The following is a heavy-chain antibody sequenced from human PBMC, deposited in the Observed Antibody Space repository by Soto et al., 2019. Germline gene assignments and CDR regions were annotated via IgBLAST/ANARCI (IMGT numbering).Heavy chain of an antibody. CDR3: AKTNSFGRYYFDY. J-gene: IGHJ4*02. D-gene: IGHD7-27*01. V-gene: IGHV1-69*13. CDR1: GGTFSSYA. Sequence: SVKVSCKASGGTFSSYAISWVRQSPGQGLEWMGGITPIFGTANYAQKFQGRVTITADESTSTAYMELSSLRSEDTAVYYCAKTNSFGRYYFDYWGQGTLVNVSS. CDR2: ITPIFGTA.